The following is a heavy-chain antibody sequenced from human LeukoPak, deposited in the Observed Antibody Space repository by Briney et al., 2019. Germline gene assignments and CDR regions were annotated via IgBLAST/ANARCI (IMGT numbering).Heavy chain of an antibody. J-gene: IGHJ5*02. CDR1: GGSISSGDYY. CDR2: IYYSGST. V-gene: IGHV4-30-4*01. D-gene: IGHD4-23*01. Sequence: PSETLSLTCTVSGGSISSGDYYWSWIRQPPGKGLEWIGYIYYSGSTYYNPSLKSRVTISVDTSKNQFSLKLSSATAADTAVYYCARVLGGNPGWFDPWGQGTLVTVSS. CDR3: ARVLGGNPGWFDP.